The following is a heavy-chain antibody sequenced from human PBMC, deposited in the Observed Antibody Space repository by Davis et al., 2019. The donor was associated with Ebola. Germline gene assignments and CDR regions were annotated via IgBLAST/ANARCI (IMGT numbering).Heavy chain of an antibody. D-gene: IGHD2-15*01. Sequence: GESLKISCAASGFSFSNYDMNWVRQAPGKGLEWVSYISSSSSTTHYTDSVKGRFTISRDNAKNSLYLQMDSLRAEDTAVYYCARGPYCSDFSCYHYYSYYMDVWGKGTTVTVSS. V-gene: IGHV3-48*04. J-gene: IGHJ6*03. CDR3: ARGPYCSDFSCYHYYSYYMDV. CDR1: GFSFSNYD. CDR2: ISSSSSTT.